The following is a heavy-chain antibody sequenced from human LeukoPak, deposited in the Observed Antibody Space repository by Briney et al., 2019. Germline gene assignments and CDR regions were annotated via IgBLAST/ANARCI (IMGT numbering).Heavy chain of an antibody. CDR2: IYTSGST. CDR3: ARDSGHSSYGQVV. CDR1: GGSISSGSYY. V-gene: IGHV4-61*02. D-gene: IGHD5-12*01. J-gene: IGHJ4*02. Sequence: PSETLSLTCTVSGGSISSGSYYWSWIRRPAGKGLEWIGRIYTSGSTNYNPSLKSRVTISVDTSKNQFSLKLSSVTAADTAVYYCARDSGHSSYGQVVWGQGTLVTVSS.